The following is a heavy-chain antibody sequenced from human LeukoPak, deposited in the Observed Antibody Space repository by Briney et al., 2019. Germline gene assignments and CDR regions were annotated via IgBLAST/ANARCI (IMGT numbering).Heavy chain of an antibody. CDR2: IYHSGST. CDR1: GYSISSGYY. D-gene: IGHD3-10*01. V-gene: IGHV4-38-2*02. Sequence: PSETLSLTCTVSGYSISSGYYWGWIRQPPGKGLEWIGSIYHSGSTYYNPSLKSRVTISVDTSKNQFSLKLSSVTAADTAVYYCARDPALWFGELILDYWGQGTLVTVSS. CDR3: ARDPALWFGELILDY. J-gene: IGHJ4*02.